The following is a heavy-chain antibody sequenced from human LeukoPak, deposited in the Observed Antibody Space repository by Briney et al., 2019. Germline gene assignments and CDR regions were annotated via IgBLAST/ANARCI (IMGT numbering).Heavy chain of an antibody. CDR2: IRYDGSNK. V-gene: IGHV3-30*02. CDR1: GFTFSSYG. Sequence: GGSLRLSCAASGFTFSSYGMRWVRQAPGKGLEWVAFIRYDGSNKYYADSVKGRFTISRDNSKNTLYLQMNSLRAEDTAVYYCAKDRSDFWSGYAVDYWGQGTLVTVSS. J-gene: IGHJ4*02. D-gene: IGHD3-3*01. CDR3: AKDRSDFWSGYAVDY.